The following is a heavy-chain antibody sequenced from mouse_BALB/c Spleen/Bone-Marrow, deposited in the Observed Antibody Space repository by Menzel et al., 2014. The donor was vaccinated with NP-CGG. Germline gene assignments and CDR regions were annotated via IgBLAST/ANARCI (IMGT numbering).Heavy chain of an antibody. CDR2: IDPANGNT. Sequence: DVKLVESGAELVKPGASVKLSCTASGFNVKDTYMQWVKQRPEQGLEWIGRIDPANGNTQYDPTFQGKATITTDTSSNTAYLQLSSLTSEDTAVYYCTREGHXYGSDALDYWGQGTSXTVSS. D-gene: IGHD1-2*01. CDR1: GFNVKDTY. V-gene: IGHV14-3*02. J-gene: IGHJ4*01. CDR3: TREGHXYGSDALDY.